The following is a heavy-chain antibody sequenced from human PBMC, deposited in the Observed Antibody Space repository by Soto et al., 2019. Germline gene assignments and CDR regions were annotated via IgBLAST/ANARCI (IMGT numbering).Heavy chain of an antibody. D-gene: IGHD3-10*01. Sequence: PGGSLRLSCAASGFTFTNAWMNWVRQAPGKGLEWVSSISGNGGNTYYADSVKGRFTISRDNSKNTLYLQMNSLRAEDTAVYYCAKDLGSYFDYWGQGTRVTVSS. CDR1: GFTFTNAW. CDR3: AKDLGSYFDY. V-gene: IGHV3-23*01. J-gene: IGHJ4*02. CDR2: ISGNGGNT.